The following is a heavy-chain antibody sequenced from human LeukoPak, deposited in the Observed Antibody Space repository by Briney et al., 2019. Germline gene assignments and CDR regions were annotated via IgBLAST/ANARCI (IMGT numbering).Heavy chain of an antibody. CDR2: ISSNGGST. V-gene: IGHV3-64*01. J-gene: IGHJ4*02. D-gene: IGHD1-26*01. CDR3: ARATGIVGAPD. Sequence: GGSLRLSCAASGFTFSSYAMHWVRQAPGKGLEYVSAISSNGGSTFYANSVKGRFTISRDNPKNTLYLQMGSLRAEDMAVYYCARATGIVGAPDWGQGTLVTVSS. CDR1: GFTFSSYA.